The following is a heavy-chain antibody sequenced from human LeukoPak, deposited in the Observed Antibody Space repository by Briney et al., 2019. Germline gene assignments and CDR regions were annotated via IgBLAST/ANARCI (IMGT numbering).Heavy chain of an antibody. CDR3: AKIHATGWYDWFFDL. D-gene: IGHD6-19*01. CDR2: ISKDGGNT. CDR1: GFSFSIYA. V-gene: IGHV3-30-3*02. Sequence: PRRSLRLSCAASGFSFSIYAMHWVRQAPGKGLEWVAVISKDGGNTHYADSVKGRFTVSRDDSKKTLYLQMNSVRSDDTAVYRCAKIHATGWYDWFFDLWGRGSQVTVSS. J-gene: IGHJ2*01.